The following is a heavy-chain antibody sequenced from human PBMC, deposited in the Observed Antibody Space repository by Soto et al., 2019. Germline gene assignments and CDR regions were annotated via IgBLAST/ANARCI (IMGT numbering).Heavy chain of an antibody. CDR2: ISSSGSTI. D-gene: IGHD1-26*01. J-gene: IGHJ4*02. Sequence: GGSLRLSCAASGFTFSDYYMSWIHQAPGKGLEWVSYISSSGSTIYYADSVKGRFTISRDNAKNSLYLQMNSLRAEDTAVYYCASSDSYVEGMDYWGQGTLVTVSS. CDR1: GFTFSDYY. V-gene: IGHV3-11*01. CDR3: ASSDSYVEGMDY.